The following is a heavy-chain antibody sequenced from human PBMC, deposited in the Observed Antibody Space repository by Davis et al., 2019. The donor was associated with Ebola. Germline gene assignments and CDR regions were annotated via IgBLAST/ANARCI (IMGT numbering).Heavy chain of an antibody. CDR3: ARGLTWSSGWYGIWFDP. Sequence: SETLSLTCTVSGGSISSYYWSWIRQPPGKGLEWIGYIYYSGSTNYNPSLKSRVTISVDTSKNQFSLKLSSVTAADTAVYYCARGLTWSSGWYGIWFDPWGRGTLVTVSS. D-gene: IGHD6-19*01. J-gene: IGHJ5*02. CDR1: GGSISSYY. V-gene: IGHV4-59*01. CDR2: IYYSGST.